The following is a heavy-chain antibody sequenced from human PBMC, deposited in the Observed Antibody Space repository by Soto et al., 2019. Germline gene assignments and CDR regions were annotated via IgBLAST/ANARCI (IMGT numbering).Heavy chain of an antibody. J-gene: IGHJ1*01. CDR2: ISGSGGST. V-gene: IGHV3-23*01. Sequence: GGSLRLSCAASGFTFSSYAMSWVRQAPGKGLEWVSAISGSGGSTYYADSVKGRFTISRDNSKNTLYLQMNSLRAEDTAVYYCATLPKDDYGDPEYFQHWGQGTLVTVSS. D-gene: IGHD4-17*01. CDR3: ATLPKDDYGDPEYFQH. CDR1: GFTFSSYA.